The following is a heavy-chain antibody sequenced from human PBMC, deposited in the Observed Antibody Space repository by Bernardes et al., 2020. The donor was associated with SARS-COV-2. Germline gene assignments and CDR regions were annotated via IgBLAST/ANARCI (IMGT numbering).Heavy chain of an antibody. D-gene: IGHD5-18*01. J-gene: IGHJ4*02. CDR2: INRDGTT. CDR3: AKWGGYGDS. Sequence: GSLRLSCAASGFTFSTYTISWVRPAPGKGLEWVSSINRDGTTYFIDSVKGRFTISRDNSMSTVYLQLNSLRADDTAVYYCAKWGGYGDSWGQGTLVAVSS. V-gene: IGHV3-23*01. CDR1: GFTFSTYT.